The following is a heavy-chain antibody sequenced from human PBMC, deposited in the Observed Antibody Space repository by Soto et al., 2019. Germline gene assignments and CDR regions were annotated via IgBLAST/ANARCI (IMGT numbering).Heavy chain of an antibody. Sequence: VGSLRLSCAASGFTFSIYWMHWVRQAPGKGLVWVSRIYFDGITTNYADSVKGRLTVSRDNAKNTVYLHVNTLRDEDTAVYYCARGGAMGVDYWGQGTLVTVSS. J-gene: IGHJ4*02. CDR3: ARGGAMGVDY. D-gene: IGHD1-26*01. CDR1: GFTFSIYW. V-gene: IGHV3-74*01. CDR2: IYFDGITT.